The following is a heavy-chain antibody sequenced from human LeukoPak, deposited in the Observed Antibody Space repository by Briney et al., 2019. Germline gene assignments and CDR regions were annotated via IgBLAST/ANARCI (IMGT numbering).Heavy chain of an antibody. CDR3: ARVSMIVVVITNYFDY. D-gene: IGHD3-22*01. CDR2: ISASGGST. V-gene: IGHV3-23*01. CDR1: GSTFSSYA. J-gene: IGHJ4*02. Sequence: GGSLRLSCAASGSTFSSYAMSWVRQAPGKGLEWVSAISASGGSTYYADSVKGRFTISRDNSKNTLYLQMNSLRAEDTAVYYCARVSMIVVVITNYFDYWGQGTLVTVSS.